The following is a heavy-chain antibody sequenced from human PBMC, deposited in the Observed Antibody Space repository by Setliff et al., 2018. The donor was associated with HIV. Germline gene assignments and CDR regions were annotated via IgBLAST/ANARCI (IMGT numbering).Heavy chain of an antibody. CDR2: IYTSGST. D-gene: IGHD3-10*01. CDR1: GGSISSYY. CDR3: ARRGVVGWGYYSSPIFDD. J-gene: IGHJ4*02. Sequence: SETLSLTCTVSGGSISSYYWSWIRQPPGKGLEWIGYIYTSGSTNYNPSLKSRVTISVDTSKNQFSLKLSSVTAADTAVYYCARRGVVGWGYYSSPIFDDWGQGTLVTV. V-gene: IGHV4-4*09.